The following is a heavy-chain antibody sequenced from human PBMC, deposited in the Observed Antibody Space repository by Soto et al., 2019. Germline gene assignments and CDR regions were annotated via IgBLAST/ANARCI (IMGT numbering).Heavy chain of an antibody. CDR1: GFTLKSYE. CDR3: ASARHIGP. CDR2: IKQDGSER. Sequence: GSLRLSCEASGFTLKSYEVNWVRQAPGKGPEWVANIKQDGSERNYVDSVKGRFTISRGNAENSLYLQMNSLRVEDTGVYYCASARHIGPWGQGTLVTVSS. J-gene: IGHJ5*02. D-gene: IGHD2-21*01. V-gene: IGHV3-7*01.